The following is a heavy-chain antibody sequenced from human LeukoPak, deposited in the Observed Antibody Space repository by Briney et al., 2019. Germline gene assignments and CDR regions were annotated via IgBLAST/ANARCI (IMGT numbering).Heavy chain of an antibody. CDR2: ISAYNGNT. D-gene: IGHD3-22*01. V-gene: IGHV1-18*01. CDR1: GYTFTSYG. Sequence: GASVTVSCKASGYTFTSYGISWVRQAPGQGLEWMGWISAYNGNTNYAQKLQGRVTMTTDTSTSTANMELRSLRSDDTAVYYCARDYDSSGYYSASWFDPWGQGTLVTVSS. CDR3: ARDYDSSGYYSASWFDP. J-gene: IGHJ5*02.